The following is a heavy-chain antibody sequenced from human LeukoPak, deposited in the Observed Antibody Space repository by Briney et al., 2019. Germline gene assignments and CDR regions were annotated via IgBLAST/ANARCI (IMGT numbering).Heavy chain of an antibody. CDR2: ISAYNGNT. J-gene: IGHJ6*03. CDR3: AREKYSSSWYGYYYYMDV. V-gene: IGHV1-18*01. CDR1: GYTFTSYG. Sequence: ASVKVSCKASGYTFTSYGINWVRQAPGQGLEWMGWISAYNGNTNYAQKLQGRVTMTTDTSTSTAYMELRSLRSDDTAVYYCAREKYSSSWYGYYYYMDVWGKGTTVTISS. D-gene: IGHD6-13*01.